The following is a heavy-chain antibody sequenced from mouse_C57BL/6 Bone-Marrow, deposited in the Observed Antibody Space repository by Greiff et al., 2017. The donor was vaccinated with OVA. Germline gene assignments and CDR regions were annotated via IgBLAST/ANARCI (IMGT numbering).Heavy chain of an antibody. Sequence: EVHLVESGGGLVQPGGSMKLSCAASGFTFSDSWMDWVRQSPEKGLEWVAEIRNKANNHATYYAESVKGRFTISRDDSKSSVYLQMNSLRAEDTGIYYCTRRLRRGMDYWGQGTSVTVSS. CDR3: TRRLRRGMDY. CDR2: IRNKANNHAT. V-gene: IGHV6-6*01. CDR1: GFTFSDSW. J-gene: IGHJ4*01. D-gene: IGHD1-2*01.